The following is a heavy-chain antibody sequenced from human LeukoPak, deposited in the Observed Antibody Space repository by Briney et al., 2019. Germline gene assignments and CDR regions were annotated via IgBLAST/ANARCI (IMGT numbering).Heavy chain of an antibody. CDR2: ISSNGGST. V-gene: IGHV3-64*01. CDR3: ARAPHPTRGVDRATVYYYYMDV. Sequence: GGSLRLSCAASGFTFSSYAMHWVRQAPGKGLEYVSAISSNGGSTYYANSVKGGFTISRDNSKNTLYLQMGSLRAEDMAVYYCARAPHPTRGVDRATVYYYYMDVWGKGTTVTVSS. CDR1: GFTFSSYA. J-gene: IGHJ6*03. D-gene: IGHD2-2*01.